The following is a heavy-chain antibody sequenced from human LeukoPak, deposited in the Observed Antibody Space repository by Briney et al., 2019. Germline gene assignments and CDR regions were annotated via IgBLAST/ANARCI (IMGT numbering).Heavy chain of an antibody. CDR3: SKTCSGWRELCY. CDR1: GFTFSSYG. CDR2: ILSDGSNI. Sequence: GGSLRLSRAASGFTFSSYGMHWVRQAPGKGLEWVAVILSDGSNIYYADSLKGRFTISRDNSKNTLYLQMIRLSAENTALYYLSKTCSGWRELCYWGLGTLVTVSS. V-gene: IGHV3-30*03. D-gene: IGHD6-19*01. J-gene: IGHJ4*02.